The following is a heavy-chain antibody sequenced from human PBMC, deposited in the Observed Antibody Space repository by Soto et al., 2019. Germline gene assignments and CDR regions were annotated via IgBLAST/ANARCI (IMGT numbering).Heavy chain of an antibody. Sequence: QVQLVQSGAEVKKPGSSVKVSCKASGGTFSGYAISWVRQAPGQGLEWMGGIIPIFGTANYAQKFQGRVTITADESTSTAYMELSSLRSEDTAVYYCASALVPAADGELWYGEHFDYWGQGTLVTVSS. CDR1: GGTFSGYA. CDR3: ASALVPAADGELWYGEHFDY. CDR2: IIPIFGTA. J-gene: IGHJ4*02. V-gene: IGHV1-69*12. D-gene: IGHD2-2*01.